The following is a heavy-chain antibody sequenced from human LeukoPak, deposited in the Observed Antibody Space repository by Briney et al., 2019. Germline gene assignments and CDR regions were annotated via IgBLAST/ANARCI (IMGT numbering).Heavy chain of an antibody. CDR2: ISGSGTTI. J-gene: IGHJ6*03. V-gene: IGHV3-11*01. Sequence: GGSLRLSCAASGFTFSDSYMSWIRQAPGKGLEWVSYISGSGTTIYYAASVKGRFNISRDNAKNSLYLQMNSLRAEDTAVYYCAREVSYQQRSYNIDVWGKGTTVTVSS. CDR1: GFTFSDSY. CDR3: AREVSYQQRSYNIDV. D-gene: IGHD2-2*01.